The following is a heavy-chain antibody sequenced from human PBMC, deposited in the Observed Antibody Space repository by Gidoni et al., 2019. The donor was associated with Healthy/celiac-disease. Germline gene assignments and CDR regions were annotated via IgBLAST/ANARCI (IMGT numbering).Heavy chain of an antibody. J-gene: IGHJ4*02. CDR3: ARGHTAMPNYFDY. D-gene: IGHD5-18*01. Sequence: EVQLVESGGGLVKPGGSLRLSCAASGFTFSSDSMNWVRQAPGKGLEWVSSISSSSSYIYYADSVKGRFTISRDNDKNSLYLQMNSLRAEDTAVYYCARGHTAMPNYFDYWGQGTLVTVSS. CDR2: ISSSSSYI. V-gene: IGHV3-21*01. CDR1: GFTFSSDS.